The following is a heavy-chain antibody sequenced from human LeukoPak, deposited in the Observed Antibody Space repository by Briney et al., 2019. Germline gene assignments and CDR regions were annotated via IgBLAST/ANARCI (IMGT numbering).Heavy chain of an antibody. J-gene: IGHJ6*03. CDR3: ARRAVDNSYYYYMDV. Sequence: GASVKVSCKASGYTFTSYGISRVRQAPGQGLEWMGWISAYNGNTNYAQKLQGRVTMTTDTSTSTAYMELRSLRSDDTAVYYCARRAVDNSYYYYMDVWGKGTTVTVSS. V-gene: IGHV1-18*01. CDR1: GYTFTSYG. D-gene: IGHD6-19*01. CDR2: ISAYNGNT.